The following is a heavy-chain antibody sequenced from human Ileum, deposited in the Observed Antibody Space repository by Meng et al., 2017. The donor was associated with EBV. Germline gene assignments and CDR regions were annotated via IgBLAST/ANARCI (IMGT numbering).Heavy chain of an antibody. CDR2: TYYRSKWYY. J-gene: IGHJ1*01. CDR3: ARGAYTSTWF. Sequence: QLQLLQSGPGLVQPSQPLSLTFAISGDSVASNSAAWHWIRQSPSRGLEWLGRTYYRSKWYYDYAVSVKSRMTINPDTSKNQFSLQLNSVTPEDTAVYYCARGAYTSTWFWGQGTLVTVSS. CDR1: GDSVASNSAA. D-gene: IGHD6-13*01. V-gene: IGHV6-1*01.